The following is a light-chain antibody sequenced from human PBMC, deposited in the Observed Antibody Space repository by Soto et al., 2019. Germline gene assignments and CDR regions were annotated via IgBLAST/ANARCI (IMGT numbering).Light chain of an antibody. CDR3: SSYTISSTVV. J-gene: IGLJ2*01. CDR1: SNDVGGYKY. V-gene: IGLV2-14*01. Sequence: QSVLTQPASVSGSPGQSITISCTGTSNDVGGYKYVSWYQQHPGKAPKLMIYEVTNRSSGVSDRFSGSKSGNTASLTISGLQAEDEADYYCSSYTISSTVVFGGGTKVTVL. CDR2: EVT.